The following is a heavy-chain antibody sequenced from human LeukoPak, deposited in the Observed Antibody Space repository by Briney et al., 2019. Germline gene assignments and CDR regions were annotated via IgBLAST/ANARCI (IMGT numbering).Heavy chain of an antibody. J-gene: IGHJ4*02. V-gene: IGHV3-74*01. CDR1: GFTLSSYW. CDR3: TRAGSFRFDY. Sequence: AGGSLRLSCEPSGFTLSSYWMHWVRQAPGKGLVWVSRISPDGSTTNYADFAKGRFTISRDNAKNTLFLQMNSLRAEDTDVYYCTRAGSFRFDYWGQGTLVTVSS. CDR2: ISPDGSTT. D-gene: IGHD1-26*01.